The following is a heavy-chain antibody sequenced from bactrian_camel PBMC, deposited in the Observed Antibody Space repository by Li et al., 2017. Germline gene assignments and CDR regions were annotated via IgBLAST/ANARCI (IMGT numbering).Heavy chain of an antibody. D-gene: IGHD6*01. J-gene: IGHJ4*01. CDR1: GDGFASNS. Sequence: HVQLVESGGGSVQAGGSLRLSCGPSGDGFASNSMGWFRQLPGKEREGVAFVYTGGSTTYYADSVKGRFTISRDNAKNTLYLQLNSLKTEDTATYYCARGSVSPWSTKGQGTQVTVS. V-gene: IGHV3S54*01. CDR2: VYTGGSTT.